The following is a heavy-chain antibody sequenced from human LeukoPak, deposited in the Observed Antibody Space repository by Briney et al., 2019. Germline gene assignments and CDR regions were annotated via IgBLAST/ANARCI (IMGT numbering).Heavy chain of an antibody. Sequence: ASVKVSCKASGYTFTGYYMHWVRQAPGQGLEWMGWINPNSGGTNYAQKFQGRVTMTRDTSISTAYMELSRLRSDDTAVYYCARDPGYLPHPFDYWGQETLVTVSS. V-gene: IGHV1-2*02. CDR3: ARDPGYLPHPFDY. D-gene: IGHD1-1*01. J-gene: IGHJ4*02. CDR1: GYTFTGYY. CDR2: INPNSGGT.